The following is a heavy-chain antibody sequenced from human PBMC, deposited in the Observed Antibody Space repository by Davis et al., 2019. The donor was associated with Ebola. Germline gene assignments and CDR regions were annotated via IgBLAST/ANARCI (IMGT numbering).Heavy chain of an antibody. CDR2: IYYSGST. CDR1: GGSISSYY. D-gene: IGHD5-12*01. Sequence: MPSETLSLTCTVSGGSISSYYWSWIRQPPGKGLEWIGYIYYSGSTYYNPSLKSRVTISVDTSKNQFSLKLSSVTAADTAVYYCARHYVATEAWGQGTLVTVSS. CDR3: ARHYVATEA. V-gene: IGHV4-59*04. J-gene: IGHJ5*02.